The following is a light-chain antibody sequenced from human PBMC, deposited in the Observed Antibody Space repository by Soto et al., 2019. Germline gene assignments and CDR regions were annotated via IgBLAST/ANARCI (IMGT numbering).Light chain of an antibody. CDR3: QQYNNWPRWT. CDR2: GAS. V-gene: IGKV3-15*01. CDR1: QSVSSN. Sequence: EIVMTQSPATLSVSPGERATLSCRASQSVSSNLAWYQQKPGQAPRLLIYGASTRATGIPDRFSGSGSGTDFTLTISRLEPEDFAVYYCQQYNNWPRWTFGQGTKVDIK. J-gene: IGKJ1*01.